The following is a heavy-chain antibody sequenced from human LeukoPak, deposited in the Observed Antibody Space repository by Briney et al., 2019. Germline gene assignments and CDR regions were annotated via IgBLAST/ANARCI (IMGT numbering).Heavy chain of an antibody. CDR3: ARDLDSSSYSSSYYYLFAMDV. J-gene: IGHJ6*02. D-gene: IGHD6-6*01. V-gene: IGHV3-30-3*01. CDR1: GFTFSTYA. Sequence: GGSLRLSCAASGFTFSTYAMYWVRQAPGKGLEGVAVISYDGSNKYYADSVKGQFTISRDNSKNTLYLQMNSLRAEDTAVYYCARDLDSSSYSSSYYYLFAMDVWGQGTTVTVSS. CDR2: ISYDGSNK.